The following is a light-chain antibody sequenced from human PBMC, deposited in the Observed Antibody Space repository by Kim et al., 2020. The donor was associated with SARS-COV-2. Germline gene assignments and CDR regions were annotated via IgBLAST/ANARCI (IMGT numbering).Light chain of an antibody. V-gene: IGLV6-57*01. Sequence: GETLTLSCTRTGGSIATGYVHWYQQRPGRSPTTVIYEDDQRPSGVPDRFSASVDSSSNAASLIISGLETEDEADYYCQSYDGTGWVFGGGTKLTVL. CDR2: EDD. CDR3: QSYDGTGWV. CDR1: GGSIATGY. J-gene: IGLJ3*02.